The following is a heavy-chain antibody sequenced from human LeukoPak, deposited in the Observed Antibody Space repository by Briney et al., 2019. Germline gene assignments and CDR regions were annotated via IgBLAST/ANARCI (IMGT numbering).Heavy chain of an antibody. D-gene: IGHD6-13*01. Sequence: SVKVSCKASGGTFISYAISWVRQAPGQGLEWMGGITPIFGTANYAQKFQGRVTITADESTSTAYMELSSLRSGDTAVYYCTIAAAGSFDYWGQGTLVTVSS. J-gene: IGHJ4*02. V-gene: IGHV1-69*13. CDR2: ITPIFGTA. CDR1: GGTFISYA. CDR3: TIAAAGSFDY.